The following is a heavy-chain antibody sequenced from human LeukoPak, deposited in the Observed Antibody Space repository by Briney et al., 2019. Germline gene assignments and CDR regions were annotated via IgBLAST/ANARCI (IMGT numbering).Heavy chain of an antibody. CDR2: INHSGTT. CDR1: GGSFGAYY. CDR3: ARGLCSGGGCYPTGNWFDP. J-gene: IGHJ5*02. Sequence: PSETLSLTCAVYGGSFGAYYWTWIRQPPGKGLEWIGEINHSGTTYYNPSLMSRVTISLDTSKSQFSLKLTSVTAADTAVYYCARGLCSGGGCYPTGNWFDPRGQGTLVTVSS. D-gene: IGHD2-15*01. V-gene: IGHV4-34*01.